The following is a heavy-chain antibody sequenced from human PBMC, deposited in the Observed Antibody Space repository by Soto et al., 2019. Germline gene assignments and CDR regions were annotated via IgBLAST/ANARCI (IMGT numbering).Heavy chain of an antibody. D-gene: IGHD5-12*01. CDR2: ISPYIGDT. CDR3: ARGAATKILVLMYDALEI. CDR1: GYTFTSYG. Sequence: ASVKVSCKASGYTFTSYGISWVRQAPGQGLEWMGWISPYIGDTNHAQKFQGRVTISTDESTRTVNMELSSLRSEDTAVYYCARGAATKILVLMYDALEIWGQGTMVTVSS. V-gene: IGHV1-18*01. J-gene: IGHJ3*02.